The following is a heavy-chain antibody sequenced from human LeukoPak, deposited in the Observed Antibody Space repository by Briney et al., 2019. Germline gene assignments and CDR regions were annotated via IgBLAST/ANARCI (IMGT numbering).Heavy chain of an antibody. CDR2: ISGSGSST. D-gene: IGHD1-26*01. CDR3: AKDKGWGYSAYDCYGMDV. CDR1: GFTFSSYA. V-gene: IGHV3-23*01. J-gene: IGHJ6*02. Sequence: GRSLRLSCAASGFTFSSYAMSWVRQAPGKGLEWVSAISGSGSSTYYADSVKGRFTISRDNFKNTLYLQMNSLRAEDTAVYYCAKDKGWGYSAYDCYGMDVWGQGTTVTVSS.